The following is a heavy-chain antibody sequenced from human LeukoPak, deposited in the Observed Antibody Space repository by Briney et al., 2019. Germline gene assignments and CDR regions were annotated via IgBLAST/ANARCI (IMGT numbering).Heavy chain of an antibody. CDR1: GGSISSYY. Sequence: SETLSLTGTVSGGSISSYYWSWIRQPPGKGLEWIGYIYYSGSTSYNPSLKSRVTISVDTSKNQFSLKLSSVTAADTAVYYCARPLTGTTLIFDYWGQGTLVTVSS. J-gene: IGHJ4*02. CDR2: IYYSGST. CDR3: ARPLTGTTLIFDY. D-gene: IGHD1-7*01. V-gene: IGHV4-59*01.